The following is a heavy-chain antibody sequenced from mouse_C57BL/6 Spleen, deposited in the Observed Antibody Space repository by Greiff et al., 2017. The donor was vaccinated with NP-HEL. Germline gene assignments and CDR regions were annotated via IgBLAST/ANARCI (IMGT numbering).Heavy chain of an antibody. CDR1: GYTFTSYW. Sequence: VQLQQPGAELVMPGASVKLSCKASGYTFTSYWMHWVKQRPGQGLEWIGEIDPSDSYTNYNQKFKGKSTLTVDKSSSTAYMQLSSLTSEDSAVYYCARRGGEKRVYYFDYWGQGTTLTVSS. CDR2: IDPSDSYT. V-gene: IGHV1-69*01. CDR3: ARRGGEKRVYYFDY. J-gene: IGHJ2*01.